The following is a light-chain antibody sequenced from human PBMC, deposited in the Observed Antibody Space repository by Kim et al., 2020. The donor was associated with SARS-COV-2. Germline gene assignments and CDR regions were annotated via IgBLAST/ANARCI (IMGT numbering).Light chain of an antibody. CDR2: DVS. V-gene: IGLV2-14*03. Sequence: GASITISCTGTRSDVGCYHYVSWYQQHPGTAPKLMIYDVSNRPSAVSNRFSGSKSGNTASLTISGLQAEDEADYYCSSYTSSSTLVFGGGTKLTVL. CDR3: SSYTSSSTLV. J-gene: IGLJ3*02. CDR1: RSDVGCYHY.